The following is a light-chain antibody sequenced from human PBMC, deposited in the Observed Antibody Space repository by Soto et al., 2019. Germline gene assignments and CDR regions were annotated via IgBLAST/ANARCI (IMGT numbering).Light chain of an antibody. CDR3: QHYDNWPRT. CDR1: QSVRSN. J-gene: IGKJ1*01. Sequence: EKVMTQSPATLSVSPGERATLSCRASQSVRSNLAWYQQKPGQPPRLLIYDASTRATGIPSRFSGSGSGTEFTLTISSLKSEDFEVSYCQHYDNWPRTFGQGTQVDIK. V-gene: IGKV3-15*01. CDR2: DAS.